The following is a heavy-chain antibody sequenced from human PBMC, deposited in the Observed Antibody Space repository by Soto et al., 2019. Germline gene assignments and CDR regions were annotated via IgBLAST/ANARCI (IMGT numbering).Heavy chain of an antibody. CDR2: INDGSEE. J-gene: IGHJ4*02. Sequence: QVQLVESGGGVVRPGTSLRLSCAATGFSFSAHGMHWVRQAPGKGLEWLAVINDGSEEGYADSVRGRFTISRDNARNIRYPHMDNLRAEVSPLYYCARDDLFVGHGLEQWGQGTLVPVSS. CDR3: ARDDLFVGHGLEQ. CDR1: GFSFSAHG. V-gene: IGHV3-33*01.